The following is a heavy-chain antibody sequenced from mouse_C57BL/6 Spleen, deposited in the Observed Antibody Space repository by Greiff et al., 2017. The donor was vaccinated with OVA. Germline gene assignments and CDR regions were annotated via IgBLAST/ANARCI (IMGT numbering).Heavy chain of an antibody. V-gene: IGHV1-69*01. CDR3: ATTVVATHDY. Sequence: VQLQQPGAELVMPGASVKLSCKASGYTFTSYWMHWVKQRPGQGLEWIGEIDPSDSYTNYNQKFKGKSTLTVDKSSSTAYMQLSSLTSEDSAVYYCATTVVATHDYWGQGTTLTVSS. CDR2: IDPSDSYT. CDR1: GYTFTSYW. J-gene: IGHJ2*01. D-gene: IGHD1-1*01.